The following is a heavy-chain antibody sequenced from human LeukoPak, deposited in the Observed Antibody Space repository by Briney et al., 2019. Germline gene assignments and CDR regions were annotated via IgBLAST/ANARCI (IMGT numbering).Heavy chain of an antibody. V-gene: IGHV6-1*01. CDR2: TYYRSKWYN. D-gene: IGHD6-13*01. J-gene: IGHJ6*03. CDR1: GDSVSSNSAT. CDR3: ARVGKRMAAAGDYYFYMDV. Sequence: SQTLSLTCAISGDSVSSNSATWNWIRQSPSRGLEWLGRTYYRSKWYNDYAVSVKSRITINPDTSKNHFSLQLNSVTPEDTAVYYCARVGKRMAAAGDYYFYMDVWGKGTTVTVSS.